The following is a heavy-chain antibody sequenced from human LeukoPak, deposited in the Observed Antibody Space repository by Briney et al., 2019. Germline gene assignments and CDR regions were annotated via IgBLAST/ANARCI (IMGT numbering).Heavy chain of an antibody. CDR2: TDSDGSTT. D-gene: IGHD3-9*01. CDR3: IRALNGDKDY. V-gene: IGHV3-74*01. J-gene: IGHJ4*02. Sequence: GGSLRLSCAASGFTFSSSWMHWVRQAPGKGLVWVSRTDSDGSTTTYADSVEGRFTISRDNAKNTLYLQMNSLRAEDTAVYYCIRALNGDKDYWGPGTLVTVSS. CDR1: GFTFSSSW.